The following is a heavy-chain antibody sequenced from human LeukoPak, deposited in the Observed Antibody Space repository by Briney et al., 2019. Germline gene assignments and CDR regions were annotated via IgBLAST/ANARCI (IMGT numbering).Heavy chain of an antibody. CDR1: GYDFDFYG. V-gene: IGHV1-18*01. Sequence: ASVKVSCKASGYDFDFYGISWLRQAPGQGLEWMGWISAYNGNTNYAQKLQGRVTMTTDTSTSTAYMELRSLRSDDTAVYYCARGPHLFLTNYFIAYWGQGTLVTVSS. D-gene: IGHD3-9*01. CDR2: ISAYNGNT. CDR3: ARGPHLFLTNYFIAY. J-gene: IGHJ4*02.